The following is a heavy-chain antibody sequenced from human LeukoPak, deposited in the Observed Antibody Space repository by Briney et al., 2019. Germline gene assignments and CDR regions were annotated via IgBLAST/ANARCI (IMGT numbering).Heavy chain of an antibody. J-gene: IGHJ4*02. CDR2: IYYSGST. Sequence: SETLCLTSTVSGGSISSSYWSSIRQPPGKGLEWIGYIYYSGSTNYNPSLKSRVTTSVDTSKNQFSLKLSSVTAADTAVYYCARVNTLGIAAAGTWFDYWGQGTLVTVSS. CDR1: GGSISSSY. D-gene: IGHD6-13*01. V-gene: IGHV4-59*01. CDR3: ARVNTLGIAAAGTWFDY.